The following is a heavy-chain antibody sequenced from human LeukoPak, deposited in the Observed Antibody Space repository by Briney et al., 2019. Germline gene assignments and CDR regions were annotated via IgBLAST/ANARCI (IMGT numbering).Heavy chain of an antibody. V-gene: IGHV4-30-2*01. CDR3: GRETLGYCSGTTCSLGMDV. J-gene: IGHJ6*02. Sequence: SQTLSLTCAVSGGSFSSGGFSWSWIRQPPGKGLEWIGYMFHNGSTHYSPSLQRRVTISVDRFKNQFSLRLRSVTAADTAVYYCGRETLGYCSGTTCSLGMDVWGQGTTVTVSS. D-gene: IGHD2-2*01. CDR2: MFHNGST. CDR1: GGSFSSGGFS.